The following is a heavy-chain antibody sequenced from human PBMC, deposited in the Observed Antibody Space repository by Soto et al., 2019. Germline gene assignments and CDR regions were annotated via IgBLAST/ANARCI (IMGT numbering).Heavy chain of an antibody. CDR3: AASQAQLVDDAFDI. CDR2: ISGSGGST. V-gene: IGHV3-23*01. D-gene: IGHD6-13*01. J-gene: IGHJ3*02. Sequence: GGSLRLSCAASGFTFSSYAMSWVRQAPGKGLEWVSAISGSGGSTYYADSVKGRFTISRDNSKNTLRLQMNSLRAEDTAVYYWAASQAQLVDDAFDIWGQGTMVTVSS. CDR1: GFTFSSYA.